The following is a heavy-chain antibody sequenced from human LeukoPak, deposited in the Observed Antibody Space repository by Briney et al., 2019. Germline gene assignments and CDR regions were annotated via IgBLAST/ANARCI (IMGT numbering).Heavy chain of an antibody. D-gene: IGHD5-24*01. CDR1: GGPISSYY. J-gene: IGHJ2*01. Sequence: PSETLSLTCTVSGGPISSYYWSWIRQPPGKGLEWIGYIYYSGSTNYNLSLKSRVTISVDTSKNQFSLKLSSVTAADTAVYYCARGRDGYNYYWYFDLWGRGTLVTVSS. V-gene: IGHV4-59*01. CDR3: ARGRDGYNYYWYFDL. CDR2: IYYSGST.